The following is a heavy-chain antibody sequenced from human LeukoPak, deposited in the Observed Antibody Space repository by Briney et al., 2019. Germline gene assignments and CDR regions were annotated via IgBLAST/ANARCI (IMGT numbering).Heavy chain of an antibody. CDR2: ISSSSSYI. CDR3: ARDGIIVGATYYHYGMDV. Sequence: GGSLRLSCAASGFTFSSYSMNWVRQAPGKGLEWVSSISSSSSYIYYADSVKGRFTISRDNAKNSLYLQMNSLRAEDTAVYYCARDGIIVGATYYHYGMDVWGQGTTVTVSS. D-gene: IGHD1-26*01. CDR1: GFTFSSYS. J-gene: IGHJ6*02. V-gene: IGHV3-21*01.